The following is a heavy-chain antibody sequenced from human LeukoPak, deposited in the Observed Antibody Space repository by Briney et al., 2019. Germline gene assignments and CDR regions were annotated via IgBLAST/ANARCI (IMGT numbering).Heavy chain of an antibody. CDR3: AGGGSGYYRPDY. V-gene: IGHV3-23*01. Sequence: PGGSLRLSCAASGFTFSSYAMSWVRQAPGKGLEWVSAISGSGGSTYYADSVKGRFTISRDNSKNTLYLQMNSLRAEDTAVYYCAGGGSGYYRPDYWGQGTLVTVSS. CDR1: GFTFSSYA. D-gene: IGHD3-22*01. CDR2: ISGSGGST. J-gene: IGHJ4*02.